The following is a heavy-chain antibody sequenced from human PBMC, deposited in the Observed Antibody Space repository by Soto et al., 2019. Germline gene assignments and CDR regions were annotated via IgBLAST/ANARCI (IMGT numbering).Heavy chain of an antibody. CDR1: GFIFTDAW. V-gene: IGHV3-15*07. CDR3: PHSWTFYYDNPV. Sequence: EEHLVESGGGLVKSGGSLRLSCTASGFIFTDAWMNWVRQAPGKGLEWVGRIKSKGSDGTPDYAPTDYAAAVKGRFTISRDDSRNTLYLHMSSLKSEDTGVYYCPHSWTFYYDNPVWGQGTMVTVSS. D-gene: IGHD3-22*01. CDR2: IKSKGSDGTPDYAPT. J-gene: IGHJ3*01.